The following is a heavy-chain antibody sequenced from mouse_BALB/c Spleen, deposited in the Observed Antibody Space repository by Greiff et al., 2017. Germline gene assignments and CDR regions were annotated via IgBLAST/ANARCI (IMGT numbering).Heavy chain of an antibody. Sequence: EVKVVESGGGLVQPGGSLKLSCAASGFTFSSYTMSWVRQTPEKRLEWVAYISNGGGSTYYPDTVKGRFTISRDNDKNTLSLQMSSQKSEDTAMYYYERGRRDAMDYWGQGTSVTVSS. CDR2: ISNGGGST. V-gene: IGHV5-12-2*01. CDR1: GFTFSSYT. J-gene: IGHJ4*01. CDR3: ERGRRDAMDY.